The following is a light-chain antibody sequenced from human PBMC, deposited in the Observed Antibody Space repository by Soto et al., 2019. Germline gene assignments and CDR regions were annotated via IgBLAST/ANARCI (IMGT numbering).Light chain of an antibody. V-gene: IGKV3-11*01. CDR3: QQCSNWPLT. Sequence: SLSLSRGENDPLSFRASQSVSNNLAWYQQKPGKVPRLLIYGASSRDTGIPDRFSGSGSGTDFTLTISSLEPEDFAVYYCQQCSNWPLTFGGGTKVDI. J-gene: IGKJ4*01. CDR1: QSVSNN. CDR2: GAS.